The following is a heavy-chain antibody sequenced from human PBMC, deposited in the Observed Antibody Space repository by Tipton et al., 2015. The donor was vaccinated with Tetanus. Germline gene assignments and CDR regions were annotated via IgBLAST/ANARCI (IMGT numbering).Heavy chain of an antibody. D-gene: IGHD3-10*01. Sequence: QSGAEVKKPGASVKVSCKASGYTFRNYGISWVRQAPGQGLEWMGWISAYTGNTNYAQKFQGRVTMTTDTSATTAYMELSRLRSDDTAVYYCARELGGSGFPDYWGQGTLVTVSS. J-gene: IGHJ4*02. CDR1: GYTFRNYG. CDR2: ISAYTGNT. CDR3: ARELGGSGFPDY. V-gene: IGHV1-18*01.